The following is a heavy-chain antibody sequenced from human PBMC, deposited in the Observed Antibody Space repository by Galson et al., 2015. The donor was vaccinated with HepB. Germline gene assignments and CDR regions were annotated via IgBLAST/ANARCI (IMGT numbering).Heavy chain of an antibody. CDR2: ISSSSNYI. J-gene: IGHJ4*02. V-gene: IGHV3-21*01. D-gene: IGHD1-26*01. CDR1: GFTFSSYN. Sequence: SLRLSCAASGFTFSSYNISWVRQAPGKGLEWVSSISSSSNYIYYADSVKGRFAISRDNAKNSLYLQMNSLRAEDTAVYYCARGWEQYFDYWGQGTLVTVSS. CDR3: ARGWEQYFDY.